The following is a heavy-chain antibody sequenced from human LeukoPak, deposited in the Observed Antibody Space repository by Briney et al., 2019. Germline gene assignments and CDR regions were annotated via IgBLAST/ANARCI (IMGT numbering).Heavy chain of an antibody. CDR3: PEGTGGGPEGDC. CDR1: RFTFTSHA. V-gene: IGHV3-23*01. D-gene: IGHD4-23*01. J-gene: IGHJ4*02. CDR2: ISESGKTT. Sequence: GGSLRLSCAASRFTFTSHAMSWVRQAPGEGLEWVSPISESGKTTYYADSVKGRFTISRDTSKNTLYLQMNRLRAQATALYTFPEGTGGGPEGDCWGQGTLVTV.